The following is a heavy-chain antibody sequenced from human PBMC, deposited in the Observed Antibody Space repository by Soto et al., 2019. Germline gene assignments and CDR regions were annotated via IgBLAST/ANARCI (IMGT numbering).Heavy chain of an antibody. CDR2: IHYTGSI. D-gene: IGHD2-21*02. Sequence: QVQLQQSGPGLVEPSQTLSLTCAVSGGSISSEYFHWTWIRQSPGKGLEWIGYIHYTGSIMYNPSAKSRLTMAVDTTKNQFSLQLTSVTAADTAVYFSAREDDGGDRDYYGLDVWGQGTTVTVSS. CDR3: AREDDGGDRDYYGLDV. CDR1: GGSISSEYFH. V-gene: IGHV4-30-4*08. J-gene: IGHJ6*02.